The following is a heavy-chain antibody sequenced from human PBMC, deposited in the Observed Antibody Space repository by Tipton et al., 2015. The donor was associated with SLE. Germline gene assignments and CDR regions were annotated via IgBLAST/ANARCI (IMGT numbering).Heavy chain of an antibody. Sequence: SLRLSCAASGFTFSSYGMHWVRQAPGKGLEWVAFIRHDGSNKYYADSVKGRFTISRDNSKNTLYLQMNSLRAGDTAVYYCARGPRNWNLRGAFDIWGQGTMVTVSS. V-gene: IGHV3-30*02. CDR3: ARGPRNWNLRGAFDI. CDR2: IRHDGSNK. D-gene: IGHD1-1*01. CDR1: GFTFSSYG. J-gene: IGHJ3*02.